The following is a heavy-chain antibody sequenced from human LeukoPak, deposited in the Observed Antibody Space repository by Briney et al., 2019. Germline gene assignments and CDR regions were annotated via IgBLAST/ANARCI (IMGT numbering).Heavy chain of an antibody. CDR2: IDSGGST. CDR1: GLTFSSYW. Sequence: GSLRLSCAASGLTFSSYWMSWVRQAPGKGLEWVAVIDSGGSTYYADSVKGRFTISRDNSKSTLYIQMNSLRAEDTAVYYCARAKPKNMVRGLIMRRESRYYFDYWGPGTLVTVSS. D-gene: IGHD3-10*01. V-gene: IGHV3-53*01. CDR3: ARAKPKNMVRGLIMRRESRYYFDY. J-gene: IGHJ4*02.